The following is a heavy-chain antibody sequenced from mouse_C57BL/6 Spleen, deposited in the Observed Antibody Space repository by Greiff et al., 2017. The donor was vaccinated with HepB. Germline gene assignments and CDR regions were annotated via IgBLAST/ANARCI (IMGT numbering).Heavy chain of an antibody. V-gene: IGHV1-52*01. CDR1: GYTFTSYW. D-gene: IGHD1-1*01. CDR2: IDPSDSET. Sequence: QVQLQQPGAELVRPGSSVKLSCKASGYTFTSYWMHWVKQRPRQGLEWIGNIDPSDSETHYNQKFKDKATLTVDKSSSTAYMQLSSLTSEDSAVYYCARSGLITTVVASPSDYWGQGTTLTVSS. J-gene: IGHJ2*01. CDR3: ARSGLITTVVASPSDY.